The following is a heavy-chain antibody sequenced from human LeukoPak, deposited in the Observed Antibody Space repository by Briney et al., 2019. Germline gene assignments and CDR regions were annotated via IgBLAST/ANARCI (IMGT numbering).Heavy chain of an antibody. J-gene: IGHJ4*02. CDR2: IWYDGSIQ. Sequence: GGSLRLSCAASGFTFSSYGMHWVRQAPGKGLEWVAAIWYDGSIQYYADSVKGRFTISRDNSKNTLYLQMDSLRAEDTAVYYCARAGYCSGGSCYGSDYWGQGTLVSISS. D-gene: IGHD2-15*01. V-gene: IGHV3-33*01. CDR1: GFTFSSYG. CDR3: ARAGYCSGGSCYGSDY.